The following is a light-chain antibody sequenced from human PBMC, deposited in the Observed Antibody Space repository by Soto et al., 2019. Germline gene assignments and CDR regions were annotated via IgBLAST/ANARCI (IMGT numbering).Light chain of an antibody. CDR2: AAS. J-gene: IGKJ2*02. Sequence: DIQLTQSPSFLSASVGDRVTITCRASQGFSNSLAWYQQKPGKAPKLLIYAASTLQSGVPSRCSGSGSGTEFTLTISSLQPEDFATYYCQQPDSYPCTFGQGTKLEIK. CDR3: QQPDSYPCT. CDR1: QGFSNS. V-gene: IGKV1-9*01.